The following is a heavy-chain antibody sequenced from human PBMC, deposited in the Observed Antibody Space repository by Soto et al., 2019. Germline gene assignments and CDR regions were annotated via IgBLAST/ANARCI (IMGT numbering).Heavy chain of an antibody. Sequence: QITLKEPGPTLVKPTQTLTLTCTCSGFSVDAGGVGVGWIRQPPGKALEWLAILYWDDDKRYSPSLKSRLTITTDASKNQVVLTMTNMDPVATATYSCAHSTRRENCSGSNCYFFDFWGQGTLVTVSS. CDR3: AHSTRRENCSGSNCYFFDF. V-gene: IGHV2-5*02. CDR2: LYWDDDK. J-gene: IGHJ4*02. D-gene: IGHD2-15*01. CDR1: GFSVDAGGVG.